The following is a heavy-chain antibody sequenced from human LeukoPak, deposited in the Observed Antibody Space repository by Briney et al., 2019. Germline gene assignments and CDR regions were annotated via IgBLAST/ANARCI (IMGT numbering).Heavy chain of an antibody. CDR3: ARGSAVVTIGALDI. D-gene: IGHD4-23*01. V-gene: IGHV4-59*01. CDR2: IYYSGST. CDR1: GGSISSYY. J-gene: IGHJ3*02. Sequence: PSETLSLTCTVSGGSISSYYWSWIRQPPGKGLEWIGYIYYSGSTNYNPSLKSRVTISVDTSKNQFSLKLSSVTAADTAVYYCARGSAVVTIGALDIWGQGTMVTVSS.